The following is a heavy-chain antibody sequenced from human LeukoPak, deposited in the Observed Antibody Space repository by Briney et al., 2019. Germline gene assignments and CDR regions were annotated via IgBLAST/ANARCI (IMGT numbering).Heavy chain of an antibody. Sequence: GASVKVSCKASGYTFTGYYIHWVRQAPGQGLEWMGWINPNSGGTNYAQKFQGRATITRDTSMSTAYMELSGLRSDDTAVYYCSRDSGYCSGGSCWYFDFWGQGTLVTVSA. V-gene: IGHV1-2*02. CDR2: INPNSGGT. CDR3: SRDSGYCSGGSCWYFDF. D-gene: IGHD2-15*01. J-gene: IGHJ4*02. CDR1: GYTFTGYY.